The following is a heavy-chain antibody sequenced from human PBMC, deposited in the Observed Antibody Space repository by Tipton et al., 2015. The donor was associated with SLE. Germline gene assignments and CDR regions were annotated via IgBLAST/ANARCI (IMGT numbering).Heavy chain of an antibody. J-gene: IGHJ3*01. Sequence: TLSLTCTVSGGSISSHYWSWIRQPPGKGLEWIGYIYNSGSGNYNPSLKSRVTISVDTSKNQFSLKLSSVSAADTAVYYCARSDYYDSCGFFSYAFDLWGRGPLVPVSS. CDR2: IYNSGSG. V-gene: IGHV4-59*11. CDR1: GGSISSHY. D-gene: IGHD3-22*01. CDR3: ARSDYYDSCGFFSYAFDL.